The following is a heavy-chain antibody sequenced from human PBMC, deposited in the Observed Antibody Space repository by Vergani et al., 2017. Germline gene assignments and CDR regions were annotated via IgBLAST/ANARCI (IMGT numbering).Heavy chain of an antibody. V-gene: IGHV1-69*01. CDR3: ARGDSSSFSLAGLYAFDI. CDR2: IIPIFGTA. J-gene: IGHJ3*02. Sequence: QVQLVQSGAEVKKPGSSVKVSCKASGGTFSSYAISWVRQAPGQGLEWMGGIIPIFGTANYAQKFQGRVTITADESTSTAYMELSSLRSEDTAVYYCARGDSSSFSLAGLYAFDIWGQGTMVTVSS. CDR1: GGTFSSYA. D-gene: IGHD6-13*01.